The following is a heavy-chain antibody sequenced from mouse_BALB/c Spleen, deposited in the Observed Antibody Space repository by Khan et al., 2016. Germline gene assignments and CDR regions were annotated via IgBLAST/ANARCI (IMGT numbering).Heavy chain of an antibody. CDR3: ATNRWGFAY. Sequence: EVELVESGPDLVKPSQSLSLTCNVTAYSITSGYTWHGVRQFPGNKLEWMGNIHYSGSTKYNPSLRSRISITRDTSQNKFFLQLSSVSAEYTATYYCATNRWGFAYWCQGTLVTVSS. CDR1: AYSITSGYT. CDR2: IHYSGST. V-gene: IGHV3-1*02. J-gene: IGHJ3*01. D-gene: IGHD4-1*01.